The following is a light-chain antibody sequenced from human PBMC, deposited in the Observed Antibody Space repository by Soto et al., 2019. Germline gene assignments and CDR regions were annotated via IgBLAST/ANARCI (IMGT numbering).Light chain of an antibody. CDR3: TSYTSMSTGV. CDR2: DVR. Sequence: QSALTQPASVSGSPGQSITISCTGTSSDVGGYNYVSWYQQHPGKAPKLIIYDVRNRPSGVSNRFSGTKSGNTASLTISGLQAEDAAYYYCTSYTSMSTGVFGTGTKVTVL. CDR1: SSDVGGYNY. J-gene: IGLJ1*01. V-gene: IGLV2-14*01.